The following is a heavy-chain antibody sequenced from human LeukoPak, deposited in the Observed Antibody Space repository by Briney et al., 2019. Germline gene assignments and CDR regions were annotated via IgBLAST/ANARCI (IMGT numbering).Heavy chain of an antibody. CDR3: TREGTTGTTYYYYMDV. CDR1: GFTFSVSA. Sequence: PGGSLRLSCAPSGFTFSVSAMHWVRHASGKGLEWVGRIRSKANSYATAYAASVKGRFTISRDDSKNTAYLQMNSLKTEDTAVYYCTREGTTGTTYYYYMDVWGKGTTVTVSS. CDR2: IRSKANSYAT. V-gene: IGHV3-73*01. J-gene: IGHJ6*03. D-gene: IGHD1-1*01.